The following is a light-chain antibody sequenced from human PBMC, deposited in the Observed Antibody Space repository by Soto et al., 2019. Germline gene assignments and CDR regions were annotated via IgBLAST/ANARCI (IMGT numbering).Light chain of an antibody. Sequence: DIQMIQSPSSLSASLGDRVIITCRASHPISSYVYWYQQKPGKAPNLLLSAGFTLQSGVPSRFSGDRSGADYTLIIDNLQREDSATYFCQQSYSRPLTFGGGTKV. CDR1: HPISSY. V-gene: IGKV1-39*01. CDR3: QQSYSRPLT. CDR2: AGF. J-gene: IGKJ4*01.